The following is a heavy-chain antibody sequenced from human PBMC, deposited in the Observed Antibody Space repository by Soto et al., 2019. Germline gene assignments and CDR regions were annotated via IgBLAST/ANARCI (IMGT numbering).Heavy chain of an antibody. CDR1: GFTVSSNY. CDR2: IYSGGST. D-gene: IGHD2-15*01. J-gene: IGHJ4*02. V-gene: IGHV3-53*04. CDR3: ARAPLPYCSGGSCYSGYFDY. Sequence: EVQLVESGGGLVQPGGSLRLSCAASGFTVSSNYMSWVRQAPGMGLEWVSVIYSGGSTYYADSVKGRFTISRHNSKNTLYLQMNSLRAEDTAVYYCARAPLPYCSGGSCYSGYFDYWGQGTLVTVSS.